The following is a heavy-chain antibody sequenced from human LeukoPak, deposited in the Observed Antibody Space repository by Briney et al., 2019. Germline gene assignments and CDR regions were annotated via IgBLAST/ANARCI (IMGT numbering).Heavy chain of an antibody. CDR3: ARGLKYYGILTGYWYYFDY. J-gene: IGHJ4*02. CDR1: GGSFSGYY. V-gene: IGHV4-34*01. Sequence: SETLSLTCAVYGGSFSGYYWSWIRQPPGKGLEWIGEINHSGSTNYNPSLKSRVTISVDTSKNQFSLKLSSVTAADTAVYYCARGLKYYGILTGYWYYFDYWGQGTLVTVSS. CDR2: INHSGST. D-gene: IGHD3-9*01.